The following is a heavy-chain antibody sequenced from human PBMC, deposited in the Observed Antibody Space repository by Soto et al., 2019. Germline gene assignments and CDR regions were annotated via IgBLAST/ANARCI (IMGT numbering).Heavy chain of an antibody. CDR2: IYYSGST. V-gene: IGHV4-59*01. J-gene: IGHJ5*02. Sequence: PSETLSLTCTVSGGSISSYYWSWIRQPPGKGLEWIGYIYYSGSTNYNPSLKSRVTISVDTSKNQFSLKLSSVTAADTAVYYCARDRDYYDSSGYYFNWFDHWGQGTLATVSS. CDR1: GGSISSYY. CDR3: ARDRDYYDSSGYYFNWFDH. D-gene: IGHD3-22*01.